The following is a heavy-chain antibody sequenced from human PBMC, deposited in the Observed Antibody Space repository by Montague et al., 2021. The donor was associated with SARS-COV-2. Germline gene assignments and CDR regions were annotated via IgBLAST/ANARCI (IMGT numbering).Heavy chain of an antibody. D-gene: IGHD3-9*01. CDR3: ARSYYDISTAYYTPFDY. J-gene: IGHJ4*02. CDR2: IDWDDDK. Sequence: PALVKPTQTLTLTCTFSGFSLSTSGMRASWIRQPPGKALEWLARIDWDDDKFYSTSLKTRLTISKDTSKNQVVLTMTNRDPVDTATYYCARSYYDISTAYYTPFDYWGQGTLVTASS. V-gene: IGHV2-70*04. CDR1: GFSLSTSGMR.